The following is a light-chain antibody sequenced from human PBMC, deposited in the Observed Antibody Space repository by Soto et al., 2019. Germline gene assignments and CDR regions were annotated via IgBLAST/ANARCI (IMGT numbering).Light chain of an antibody. V-gene: IGKV3-20*01. Sequence: EIVLTQSPGTLSLSPGERATLSCRASQSIASSYLAWYQQKPGQPPRLLLYRTFNRATGNPDRFSGSGSGTDFTLTISSLEPEDLAVYFCQQFSRPPLIFGGGTKVEI. J-gene: IGKJ4*01. CDR3: QQFSRPPLI. CDR2: RTF. CDR1: QSIASSY.